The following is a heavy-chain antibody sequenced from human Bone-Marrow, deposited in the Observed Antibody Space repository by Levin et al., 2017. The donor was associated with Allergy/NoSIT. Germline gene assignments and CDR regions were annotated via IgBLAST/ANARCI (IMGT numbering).Heavy chain of an antibody. Sequence: GGSLRLSCAASGFTVSTSYMSWVRQAPGKGLEWVSLIHSGGNTYYADSLKGRFTISTDSSQNSLHLQMTDLRPGDTALYYCARGSQWLVRAFAYWGQGTRGTVSS. CDR1: GFTVSTSY. J-gene: IGHJ4*02. CDR2: IHSGGNT. V-gene: IGHV3-66*01. CDR3: ARGSQWLVRAFAY. D-gene: IGHD6-19*01.